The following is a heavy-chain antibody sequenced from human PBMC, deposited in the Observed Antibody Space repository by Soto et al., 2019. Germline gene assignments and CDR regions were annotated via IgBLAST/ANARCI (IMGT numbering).Heavy chain of an antibody. V-gene: IGHV3-53*01. CDR1: GFAVSNNY. J-gene: IGHJ4*02. D-gene: IGHD3-16*01. Sequence: EVQLVESGGGLIQPGGSLRLSCAVSGFAVSNNYMSWVRQAPGKGLEGVSVIYSGGYTAYGDSVKGRFTISRDNSKNKLYLEIDGQRAAGAGGYDGAPQGGGGGYWGQGTLVTVSS. CDR2: IYSGGYT. CDR3: APQGGGGGY.